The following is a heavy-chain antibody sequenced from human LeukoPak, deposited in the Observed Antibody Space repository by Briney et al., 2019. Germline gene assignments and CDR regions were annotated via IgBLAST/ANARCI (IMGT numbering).Heavy chain of an antibody. Sequence: SQTLSLTCTVSGGSISSGDYYWSWIRQPPGKGLEWIGYIYYSGSTYYNPSLKSRVTISVDTSKNQFSLKLSSVTAADTAVYYCALTAPDSSGYYYFGYWGQGTLVTVSS. CDR2: IYYSGST. CDR3: ALTAPDSSGYYYFGY. D-gene: IGHD3-22*01. J-gene: IGHJ4*02. V-gene: IGHV4-30-4*01. CDR1: GGSISSGDYY.